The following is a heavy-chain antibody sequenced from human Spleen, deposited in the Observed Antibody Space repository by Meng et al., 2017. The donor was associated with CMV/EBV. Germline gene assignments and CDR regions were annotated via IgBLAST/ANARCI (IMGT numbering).Heavy chain of an antibody. J-gene: IGHJ5*02. D-gene: IGHD3-16*01. Sequence: ASVKVSCKASGYTFSSYDINWVRQATGQGLEWMGWMNPNSGNTGYAQKFQGRVTMTRNSSISTAYMELSSLRSEDTAVYYCARDLRGGYQGMGEFRNNWFDPWGQGTLVTVS. CDR2: MNPNSGNT. CDR3: ARDLRGGYQGMGEFRNNWFDP. CDR1: GYTFSSYD. V-gene: IGHV1-8*01.